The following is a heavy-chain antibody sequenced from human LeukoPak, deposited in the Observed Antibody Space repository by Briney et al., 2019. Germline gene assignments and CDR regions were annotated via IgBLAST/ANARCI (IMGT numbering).Heavy chain of an antibody. CDR2: ISSSGDNT. V-gene: IGHV3-64*02. D-gene: IGHD5-12*01. Sequence: GGSLRLSCAASGFIFRNYAMHWVRQAPGKGLEHVSAISSSGDNTYYGDSVKGRFIISRDNSKNTLSLQMSSLRVEDTAVYYCVREERGLAIDYWGQGTLVTVSS. J-gene: IGHJ4*02. CDR3: VREERGLAIDY. CDR1: GFIFRNYA.